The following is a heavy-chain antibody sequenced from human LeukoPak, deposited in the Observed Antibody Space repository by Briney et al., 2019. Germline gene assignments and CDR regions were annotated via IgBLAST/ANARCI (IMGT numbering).Heavy chain of an antibody. Sequence: ASVKVSCKASGYTFTGYYMHWVRQAPGQGLEWMGWINPNSGGTNYAQKFQGRVTMTRDTSISTAYMELSRLRSDDTAVYYCARDYYDSSGYSRTFDYWGQGTLVTVSS. CDR3: ARDYYDSSGYSRTFDY. D-gene: IGHD3-22*01. CDR1: GYTFTGYY. J-gene: IGHJ4*02. V-gene: IGHV1-2*02. CDR2: INPNSGGT.